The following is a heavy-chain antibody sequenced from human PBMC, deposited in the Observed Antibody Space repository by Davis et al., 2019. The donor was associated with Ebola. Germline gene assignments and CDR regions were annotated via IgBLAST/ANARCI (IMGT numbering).Heavy chain of an antibody. CDR1: GFKFDDYG. J-gene: IGHJ4*02. CDR3: ARGAQRRHLDS. V-gene: IGHV3-20*04. Sequence: GESLKISCAASGFKFDDYGMSWVRQAPGKGLEWVSSINWNGGSIGYGDSVKGRFTISRDNAKNSLYVQMNNLRAEDTALYYCARGAQRRHLDSWGQGIPVTVSP. CDR2: INWNGGSI.